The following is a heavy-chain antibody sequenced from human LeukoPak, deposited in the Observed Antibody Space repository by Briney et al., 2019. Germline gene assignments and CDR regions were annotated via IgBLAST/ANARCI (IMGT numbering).Heavy chain of an antibody. CDR3: ARVNGYRTSTSCHDY. D-gene: IGHD2-2*01. Sequence: ASVKVSCKASGYTFTNYGISWVRPAPGQGLEWMGWISAYNGNSDYAQKLQGRVTMTTDTSTSTDTSTNTAYMELRSLTSDDTAVYYCARVNGYRTSTSCHDY. V-gene: IGHV1-18*01. CDR1: GYTFTNYG. J-gene: IGHJ4*01. CDR2: ISAYNGNS.